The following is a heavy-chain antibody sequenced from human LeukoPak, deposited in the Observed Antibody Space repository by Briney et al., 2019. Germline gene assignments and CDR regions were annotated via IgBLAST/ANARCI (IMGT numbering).Heavy chain of an antibody. V-gene: IGHV3-33*06. Sequence: PGRSLRLSCAASGFTFSSYGMHWVRQAPGKGLEWVAVIWYDGSNKYYADSVKGRFTISRDNSKNTLYLQMNSLRAEDTAVYYCAKVFKAAAGTFDYWGQGTLVTVSS. CDR2: IWYDGSNK. J-gene: IGHJ4*02. D-gene: IGHD6-13*01. CDR3: AKVFKAAAGTFDY. CDR1: GFTFSSYG.